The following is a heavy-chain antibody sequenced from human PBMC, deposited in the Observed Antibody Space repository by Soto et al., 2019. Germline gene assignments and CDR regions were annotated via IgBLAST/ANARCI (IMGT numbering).Heavy chain of an antibody. D-gene: IGHD2-21*02. CDR3: ARGDFPRWYLDV. Sequence: VQLVESGEKLVQAGGSLRLSCEASGFTFSTYAMHWVRQAPGKGLEYVSAISGDGGTTYYAVSVKDRFTISRDNSKNTLYLQMDNLRPEDMAVYYCARGDFPRWYLDVWGRGTLVTVSS. J-gene: IGHJ2*01. CDR2: ISGDGGTT. CDR1: GFTFSTYA. V-gene: IGHV3-64*02.